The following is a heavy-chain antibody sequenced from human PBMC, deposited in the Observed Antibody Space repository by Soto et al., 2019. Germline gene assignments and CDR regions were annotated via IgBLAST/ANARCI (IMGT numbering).Heavy chain of an antibody. V-gene: IGHV3-23*01. J-gene: IGHJ4*02. CDR1: GFTFSIYA. D-gene: IGHD2-2*02. Sequence: PGGSLRLSCAASGFTFSIYAMTWVRQSPGKGLKWVSSIRSTGDNTYYADSVKGRITISRANSKNTLYLQMNSLRAEDTAIYYCAKGQSNSSPLYHLDFWGPGTLGSVSS. CDR2: IRSTGDNT. CDR3: AKGQSNSSPLYHLDF.